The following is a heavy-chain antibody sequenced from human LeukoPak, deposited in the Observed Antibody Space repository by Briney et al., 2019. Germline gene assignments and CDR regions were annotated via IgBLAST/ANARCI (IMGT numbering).Heavy chain of an antibody. CDR1: GGSFSGYY. J-gene: IGHJ4*02. V-gene: IGHV4-34*01. CDR3: ARGAVEYSSSPFDY. D-gene: IGHD6-6*01. CDR2: INHSGST. Sequence: SETLSLTCAVYGGSFSGYYWSWIRQPPGKGLEWIGEINHSGSTNYNPSLKSRVTISVDTSKNQFSLKLSSVTAADTAVYYCARGAVEYSSSPFDYWGQGTLVTVFS.